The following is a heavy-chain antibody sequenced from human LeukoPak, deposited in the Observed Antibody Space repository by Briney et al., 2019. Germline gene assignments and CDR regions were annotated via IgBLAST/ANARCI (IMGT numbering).Heavy chain of an antibody. J-gene: IGHJ4*02. CDR3: ARAYYYDSSGYYFRYYFDY. CDR1: GDTFTSYY. V-gene: IGHV1-46*03. D-gene: IGHD3-22*01. CDR2: INPSGGST. Sequence: ASVKVSCKASGDTFTSYYMHWVRQASCQDLELMGIINPSGGSTSYAQKFQGRVTMTRDTSTSTVYMELSSLRSEDTAVYYCARAYYYDSSGYYFRYYFDYWGQGTLVTVSS.